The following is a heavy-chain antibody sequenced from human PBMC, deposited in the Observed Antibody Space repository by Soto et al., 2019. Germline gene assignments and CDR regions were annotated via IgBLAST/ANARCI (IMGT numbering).Heavy chain of an antibody. CDR2: IIPNFGTT. CDR1: GGTFSNDA. CDR3: ARAADYRFLMLDS. J-gene: IGHJ4*02. V-gene: IGHV1-69*01. D-gene: IGHD2-8*01. Sequence: QVQLVQSGAEVKKPGSSVKVSCKASGGTFSNDAVSWVRQAPGQGLEWMGGIIPNFGTTNHAQNFQGRVSITADESTRTVYMELSSLRSDDTAVYYCARAADYRFLMLDSWGQGTLVTVS.